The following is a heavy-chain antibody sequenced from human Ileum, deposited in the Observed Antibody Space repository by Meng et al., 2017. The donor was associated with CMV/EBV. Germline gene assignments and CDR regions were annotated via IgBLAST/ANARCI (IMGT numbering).Heavy chain of an antibody. CDR2: IISILGIA. D-gene: IGHD2-2*01. V-gene: IGHV1-69*04. CDR1: GGTFSSYT. CDR3: ARDSHPGCSSTSCLYHY. Sequence: SSVKVSCKASGGTFSSYTISWVRQAPGQGLEWMGRIISILGIANYEQKFQGRVTITADKSTSTAYMELSSLRSEDTAVYYCARDSHPGCSSTSCLYHYWGQGTLVTVSS. J-gene: IGHJ4*02.